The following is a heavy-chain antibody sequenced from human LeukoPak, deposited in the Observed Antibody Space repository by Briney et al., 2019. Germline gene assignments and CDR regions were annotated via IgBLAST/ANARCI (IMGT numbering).Heavy chain of an antibody. CDR3: TRAFDP. CDR1: GYKFTDYY. CDR2: IFPSGGKT. V-gene: IGHV1-46*01. Sequence: ASVKVSCKAFGYKFTDYYIYWVRQAPGQGLEWMGAIFPSGGKTHYSQKFQGRLTLTRDTSTNTVYMELTGLRSDDTALYFCTRAFDPWGQGTLVTVSS. J-gene: IGHJ5*02.